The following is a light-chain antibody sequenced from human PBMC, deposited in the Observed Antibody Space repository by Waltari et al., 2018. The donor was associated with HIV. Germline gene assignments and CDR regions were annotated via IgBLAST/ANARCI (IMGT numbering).Light chain of an antibody. V-gene: IGLV1-51*01. CDR2: DNH. J-gene: IGLJ2*01. CDR1: TSHIGNNF. CDR3: GTWDTSLNAGV. Sequence: QSVLTQPPAVSAAPGQKVTISCPGTTSHIGNNFVCWYQKLPGTAPKLLIFDNHKRPSGVSDRFSASKSATSATLDITGLHTGDEAEYYCGTWDTSLNAGVFGGGTKVSVL.